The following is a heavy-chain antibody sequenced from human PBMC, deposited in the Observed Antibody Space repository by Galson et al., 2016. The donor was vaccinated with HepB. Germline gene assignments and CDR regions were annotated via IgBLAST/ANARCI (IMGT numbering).Heavy chain of an antibody. J-gene: IGHJ4*02. V-gene: IGHV3-49*03. CDR2: SRSKAYIGTA. Sequence: SLRLSCAGSGFTFGDYAVSWFRQAPGKGLEWVGFSRSKAYIGTAEYAASVKGRFTISSDDGKSIAYLQMNSLEAEDTALYYCTRAPPYYYDTSRYYFDYWGQGALVTVSS. D-gene: IGHD3-22*01. CDR3: TRAPPYYYDTSRYYFDY. CDR1: GFTFGDYA.